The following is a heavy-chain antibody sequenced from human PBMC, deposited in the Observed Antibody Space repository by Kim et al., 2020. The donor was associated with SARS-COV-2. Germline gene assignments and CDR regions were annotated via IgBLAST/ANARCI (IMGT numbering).Heavy chain of an antibody. CDR1: GFSLSTSGMC. V-gene: IGHV2-70*01. CDR3: ARIRGCACGGSSAPGYGMDV. J-gene: IGHJ6*02. D-gene: IGHD2-15*01. CDR2: IDWDDDK. Sequence: SGPTLVNPTQTLTLTCTFSGFSLSTSGMCVSWIRQPPGKALEWLALIDWDDDKYYSTSLKTRLTISKDTSKNQVVLTMTNMDPVDTATYYCARIRGCACGGSSAPGYGMDVWGQGTTVTVSS.